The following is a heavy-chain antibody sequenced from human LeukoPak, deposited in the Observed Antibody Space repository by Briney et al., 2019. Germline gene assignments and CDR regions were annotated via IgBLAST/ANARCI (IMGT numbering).Heavy chain of an antibody. CDR2: IYTSGST. CDR3: TRPTTPDEGRAFDI. CDR1: GGSISSGSYY. J-gene: IGHJ3*02. D-gene: IGHD4-17*01. Sequence: SQTLSLTCTVSGGSISSGSYYWSWIRQPAGKELEWIGRIYTSGSTNYNPSLKRRVTVSVDTSKNQFSLKLTSVPAADTAVDTSTRPTTPDEGRAFDIWGQGTMVTVSS. V-gene: IGHV4-61*02.